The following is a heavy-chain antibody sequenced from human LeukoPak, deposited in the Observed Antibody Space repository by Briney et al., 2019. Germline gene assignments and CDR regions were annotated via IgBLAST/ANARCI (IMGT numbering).Heavy chain of an antibody. D-gene: IGHD3-22*01. J-gene: IGHJ4*02. CDR2: IRRKVHGGTT. CDR3: TRVTYYYDNSGYFHFDS. V-gene: IGHV3-49*04. CDR1: GFTFGDYA. Sequence: PGRSLSLSCTASGFTFGDYAMSWVRQAPGKGLEWVSFIRRKVHGGTTEYAASVKGRFSSSRDDSKSIAYLQMNSLKTEDTAVYFCTRVTYYYDNSGYFHFDSWGQGTLVTVSS.